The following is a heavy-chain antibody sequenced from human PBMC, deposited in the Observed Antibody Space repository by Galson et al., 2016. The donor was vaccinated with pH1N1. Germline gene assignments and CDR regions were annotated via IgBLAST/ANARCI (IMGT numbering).Heavy chain of an antibody. Sequence: SLRLSCAASGFTLSSYWMSWVRQAPGKGLEWVANMNQDGNKKYYVESVKGRFIISRDYSKNSLYLQMNSLRAEDTAMYYCVRAVGRAEAHWGQGTLVTVSS. CDR2: MNQDGNKK. V-gene: IGHV3-7*01. D-gene: IGHD1-26*01. CDR3: VRAVGRAEAH. J-gene: IGHJ4*02. CDR1: GFTLSSYW.